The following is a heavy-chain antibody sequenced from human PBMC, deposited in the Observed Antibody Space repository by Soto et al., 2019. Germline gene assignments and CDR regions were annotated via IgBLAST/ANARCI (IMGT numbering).Heavy chain of an antibody. Sequence: SVKVSCKASGYTFTSYAISWVRQARGQSLEWMGWIVVGNGATNYAQKFQERLIIKRDMSSRTASMELASLTPEDTAVYYCAAATQLMSYYPGYWGQGTLVTVSS. D-gene: IGHD3-10*01. J-gene: IGHJ4*02. CDR3: AAATQLMSYYPGY. CDR1: GYTFTSYA. CDR2: IVVGNGAT. V-gene: IGHV1-58*02.